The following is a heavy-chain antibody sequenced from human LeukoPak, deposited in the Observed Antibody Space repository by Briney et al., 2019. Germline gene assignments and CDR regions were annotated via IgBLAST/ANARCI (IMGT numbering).Heavy chain of an antibody. D-gene: IGHD5-12*01. CDR3: ARVGGYEAPFDY. J-gene: IGHJ4*02. CDR2: INPNSGGT. V-gene: IGHV1-2*02. Sequence: ASAKVSCKASGYTFTGYYMHWVRQAPGQGLEWMGWINPNSGGTNYAQKFQGRVTMTRDTSISTAYMELSRLGSDDTAVYYCARVGGYEAPFDYWGQGTLVTVSS. CDR1: GYTFTGYY.